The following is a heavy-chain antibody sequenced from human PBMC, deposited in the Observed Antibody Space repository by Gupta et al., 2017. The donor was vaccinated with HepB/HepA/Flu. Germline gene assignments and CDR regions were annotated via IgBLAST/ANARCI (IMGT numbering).Heavy chain of an antibody. CDR1: GGSFSGYY. CDR3: ARSPYCSWRDRHDYSYGLDV. J-gene: IGHJ6*02. D-gene: IGHD3-10*01. CDR2: INHSGSS. Sequence: GLLKPSETLSLTCAVYGGSFSGYYWSWIRQPPGKGLEWIWEINHSGSSNFNPSLKSRVTISVDTSKNQFSLKLNYVTAAEKDGYYWARSPYCSWRDRHDYSYGLDVWGQGTTVQVS. V-gene: IGHV4-34*01.